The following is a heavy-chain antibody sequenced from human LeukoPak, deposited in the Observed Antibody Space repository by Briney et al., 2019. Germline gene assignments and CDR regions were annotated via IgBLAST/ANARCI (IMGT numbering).Heavy chain of an antibody. J-gene: IGHJ4*02. CDR3: ARTGRSPFDY. Sequence: GGSLRLSCVASGFSFNKAWMSWVRQAPGKGLEWVSYISSSGSTIYYADSVKGRFTISRDNAKNSLYLQMNSLRAEDTAVYYCARTGRSPFDYWGQGTLVTVSS. D-gene: IGHD1-1*01. CDR2: ISSSGSTI. CDR1: GFSFNKAW. V-gene: IGHV3-11*04.